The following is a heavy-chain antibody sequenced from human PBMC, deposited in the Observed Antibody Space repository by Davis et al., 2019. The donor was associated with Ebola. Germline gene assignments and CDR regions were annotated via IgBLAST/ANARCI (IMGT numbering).Heavy chain of an antibody. Sequence: GGSLRLSCTDSVITFSSYAMTWVRQAPGKGLEWVSTFGTGGDTYYADSVKGRFTISRDNSKNTLYLQMNSLRAEDTAVYYCAKSDFWSGYYLRLGFDYWGQGTLVTVSS. V-gene: IGHV3-23*01. CDR1: VITFSSYA. CDR2: FGTGGDT. D-gene: IGHD3-3*01. CDR3: AKSDFWSGYYLRLGFDY. J-gene: IGHJ4*02.